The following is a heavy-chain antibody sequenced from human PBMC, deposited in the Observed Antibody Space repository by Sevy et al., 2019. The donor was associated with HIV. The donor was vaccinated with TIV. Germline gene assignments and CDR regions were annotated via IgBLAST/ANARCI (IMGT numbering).Heavy chain of an antibody. CDR1: GFTFGDYY. J-gene: IGHJ4*02. D-gene: IGHD6-13*01. V-gene: IGHV3-11*01. Sequence: GGSLRLSCTASGFTFGDYYMSWIRQAPGKGLEWVSYISSTGSAIYYADSVKGRFTISRDNAKNSLYLQMNSLRAEDTAVYYCARDSPPGIAAARDSDYWGQGTLVTVSS. CDR2: ISSTGSAI. CDR3: ARDSPPGIAAARDSDY.